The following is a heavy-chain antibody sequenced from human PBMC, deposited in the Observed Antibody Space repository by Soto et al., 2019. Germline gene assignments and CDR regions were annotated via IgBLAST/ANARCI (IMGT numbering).Heavy chain of an antibody. Sequence: GGSLRLSCAASGFTFSSYSMNWVRQAPGKGLEWVSSISSSSSYIYYADSVKGRFTISRDNAKNSLYLQMNSLRAEDTAVYYCARDGPTYYYGSGSYYNERLFDYWGQGTLVTVSS. CDR3: ARDGPTYYYGSGSYYNERLFDY. D-gene: IGHD3-10*01. V-gene: IGHV3-21*01. CDR2: ISSSSSYI. J-gene: IGHJ4*02. CDR1: GFTFSSYS.